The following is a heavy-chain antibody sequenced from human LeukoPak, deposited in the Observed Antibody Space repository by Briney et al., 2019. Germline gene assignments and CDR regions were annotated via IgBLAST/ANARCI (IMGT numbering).Heavy chain of an antibody. Sequence: ASVKVSCKACGYTFTGYYMHWVRQAPGQGLEWMGWINPNSGGTNYAQKFQGRATMTRDTSISTAYMELSRLRSDDTAVYYCARDFNGYSSSYFDYWGQGTLVTVSS. CDR3: ARDFNGYSSSYFDY. CDR1: GYTFTGYY. J-gene: IGHJ4*02. V-gene: IGHV1-2*02. CDR2: INPNSGGT. D-gene: IGHD6-6*01.